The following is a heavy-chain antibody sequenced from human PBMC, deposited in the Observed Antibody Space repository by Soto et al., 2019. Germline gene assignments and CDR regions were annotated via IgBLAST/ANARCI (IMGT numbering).Heavy chain of an antibody. CDR2: ISGSGGST. J-gene: IGHJ6*02. D-gene: IGHD6-19*01. Sequence: EVQLLESGGGLVQPGGSLRLSCAASGFTFSSYAMSWVRQAPGKGLEWVSAISGSGGSTYYADSVKGRFTISRDNSKNTLYLQMSSLRAEDTAVYYCAKSGGSSGWYYYGMDVWGQGTTVTVSS. CDR3: AKSGGSSGWYYYGMDV. CDR1: GFTFSSYA. V-gene: IGHV3-23*01.